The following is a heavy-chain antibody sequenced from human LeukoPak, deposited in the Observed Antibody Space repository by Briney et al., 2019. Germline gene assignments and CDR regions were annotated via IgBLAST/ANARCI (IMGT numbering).Heavy chain of an antibody. D-gene: IGHD3-16*01. V-gene: IGHV4-38-2*02. Sequence: SETLSLTCTVSGYSISSGYYWGWIRQPPGKGLEWIGSIYHSGSTYYNPSLKSRVTISVDTSKNQFSLKLSSVTAADTAVYYCARVSGGVVDYWGQGTLVTVSS. CDR1: GYSISSGYY. J-gene: IGHJ4*02. CDR3: ARVSGGVVDY. CDR2: IYHSGST.